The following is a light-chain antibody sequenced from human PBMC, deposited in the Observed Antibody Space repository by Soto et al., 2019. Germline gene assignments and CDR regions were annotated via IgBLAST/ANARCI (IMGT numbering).Light chain of an antibody. Sequence: EIVMTHSPATLSVSPGERATLSCRASQSVSSNLAWYQQKAGLAPRLLIYGASNRAAAIPARFSGSGSGTEFTLTISSLQSEDFAVYYCQQYNYWPGTFGQGTKVEIK. J-gene: IGKJ1*01. V-gene: IGKV3-15*01. CDR3: QQYNYWPGT. CDR1: QSVSSN. CDR2: GAS.